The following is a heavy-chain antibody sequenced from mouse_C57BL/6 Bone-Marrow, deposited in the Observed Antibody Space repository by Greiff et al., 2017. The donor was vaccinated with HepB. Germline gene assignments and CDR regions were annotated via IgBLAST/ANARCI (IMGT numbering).Heavy chain of an antibody. CDR2: IWGGGST. Sequence: QVQLQQSGPGLVQPSQSLSITCTVSGFSLTSYGVHWVRQSPGKGLEWLGVIWGGGSTDYNSAFISRLSISKDNSKGQVFFKMNSLQADGTALYYGARGWRLGYWGQGTPLTVSS. D-gene: IGHD1-1*02. CDR3: ARGWRLGY. J-gene: IGHJ2*01. CDR1: GFSLTSYG. V-gene: IGHV2-2*01.